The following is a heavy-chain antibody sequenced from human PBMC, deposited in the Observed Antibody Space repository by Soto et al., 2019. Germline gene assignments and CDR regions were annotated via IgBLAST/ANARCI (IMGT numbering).Heavy chain of an antibody. J-gene: IGHJ6*02. V-gene: IGHV2-70*04. CDR1: GFSLSTSGMR. CDR2: IDWDDDK. Sequence: SGPTLVNPTQTLTLTCTFSGFSLSTSGMRVSWIRQPPGKALEWLARIDWDDDKFYSTSLRTRLTISKDTSKNQVVLTMTNMDPVDTAPYYCARTAFSGQDGMDVCGQGPTVTVSS. CDR3: ARTAFSGQDGMDV.